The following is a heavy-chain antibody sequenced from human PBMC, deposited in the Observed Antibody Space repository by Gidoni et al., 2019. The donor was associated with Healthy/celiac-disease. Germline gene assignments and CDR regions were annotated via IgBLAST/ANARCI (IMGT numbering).Heavy chain of an antibody. CDR3: ASTMFGVAHKFDY. Sequence: QVQLVQSGAEVKKHGSSVKVSCKASGGTFSSYAISWVRQAPGQGLEWMGGIIPIFGTANYEQKFQGIVTITADESTSTAYMELSSLRSEDTAVYYCASTMFGVAHKFDYWGQGTLVTVSS. J-gene: IGHJ4*02. V-gene: IGHV1-69*12. CDR1: GGTFSSYA. D-gene: IGHD3-3*01. CDR2: IIPIFGTA.